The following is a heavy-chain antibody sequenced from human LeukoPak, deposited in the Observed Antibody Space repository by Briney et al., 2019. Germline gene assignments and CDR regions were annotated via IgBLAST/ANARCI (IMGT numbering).Heavy chain of an antibody. V-gene: IGHV4-34*01. CDR2: INHSGST. CDR3: ARRRNYYDSSGYYGDHFDY. Sequence: SETLSLTCAVYGGSFSGYYWSWIRQPPGKGLEWLGEINHSGSTNYNPSLKSRVTISVDTSKNQFSLKLSSVTAADTAVYYCARRRNYYDSSGYYGDHFDYWGQGTLVTVSS. CDR1: GGSFSGYY. D-gene: IGHD3-22*01. J-gene: IGHJ4*02.